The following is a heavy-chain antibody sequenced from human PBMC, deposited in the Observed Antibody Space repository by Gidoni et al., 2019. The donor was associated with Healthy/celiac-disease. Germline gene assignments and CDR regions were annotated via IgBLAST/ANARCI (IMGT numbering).Heavy chain of an antibody. J-gene: IGHJ4*02. CDR2: IKSKTDVGTT. V-gene: IGHV3-15*01. D-gene: IGHD4-17*01. CDR1: GFTFSNAW. CDR3: TTDNGDFDY. Sequence: EVQLVESGGGLVKPGGSLRLSCAASGFTFSNAWMSWVRQAPGKGLEWVGRIKSKTDVGTTDYAAPVKGRFTISRDDSKNTLYLQMNSLKTEDTAVYYCTTDNGDFDYWGQGTLVTVSS.